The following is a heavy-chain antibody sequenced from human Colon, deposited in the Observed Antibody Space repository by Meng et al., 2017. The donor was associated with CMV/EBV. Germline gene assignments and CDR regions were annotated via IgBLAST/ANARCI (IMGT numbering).Heavy chain of an antibody. J-gene: IGHJ3*01. V-gene: IGHV3-23*01. CDR3: AKDIVLGHRPQRDTFDV. Sequence: GGSLRLSCAASGFTFGFKNYAMSWVRQAPGKGLEWISAVSASGGSTYYADSVKGRFTISRDNVKDTLYLQMNSLRAEDTAVYYCAKDIVLGHRPQRDTFDVWGQGTVVTVSS. CDR2: VSASGGST. CDR1: GFTFGFKNYA. D-gene: IGHD3-16*02.